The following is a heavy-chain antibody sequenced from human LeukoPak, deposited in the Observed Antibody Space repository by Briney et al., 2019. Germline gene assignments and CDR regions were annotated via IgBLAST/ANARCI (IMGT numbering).Heavy chain of an antibody. CDR2: IYYSGST. CDR1: GGSISSYY. Sequence: PSETLSLTCAVSGGSISSYYWSWIRQPPGKGLEWIGFIYYSGSTNYNPSLKSRVTMSVDTSKNQFSLKLSSVTAADTAVYYCARDRVAAARPSPFDIWGQGTMVTVSS. CDR3: ARDRVAAARPSPFDI. V-gene: IGHV4-59*12. D-gene: IGHD6-13*01. J-gene: IGHJ3*02.